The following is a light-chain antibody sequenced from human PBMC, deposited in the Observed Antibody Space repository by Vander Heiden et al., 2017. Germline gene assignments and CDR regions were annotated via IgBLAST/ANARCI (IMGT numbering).Light chain of an antibody. Sequence: SYELTQPPSVSVSPGQTASITCSGDKLGDKYACWYQQKPGQSPVLVIYQDSKRHSGIPECVSGSNSGNTVTMNSSGTQAVDESYYYSPEWKSRTGVFGGGTQLTVL. CDR1: KLGDKY. J-gene: IGLJ2*01. CDR3: PEWKSRTGV. V-gene: IGLV3-1*01. CDR2: QDS.